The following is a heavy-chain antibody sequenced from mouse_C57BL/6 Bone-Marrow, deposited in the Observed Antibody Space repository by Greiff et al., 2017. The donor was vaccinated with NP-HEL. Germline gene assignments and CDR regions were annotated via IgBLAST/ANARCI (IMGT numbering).Heavy chain of an antibody. CDR1: GYTFTSYW. J-gene: IGHJ2*01. D-gene: IGHD2-3*01. CDR3: ASEWLRDGYYFDY. Sequence: QVQLQQPGAELVMPGASVKLSCKASGYTFTSYWMHWVKQRPGQGLEWIGEIDPSDSYTNYNQKFKGKSTLTVDKSSSTAYMQLSSLTSEDSAVYDCASEWLRDGYYFDYWGQGTTLTVSS. V-gene: IGHV1-69*01. CDR2: IDPSDSYT.